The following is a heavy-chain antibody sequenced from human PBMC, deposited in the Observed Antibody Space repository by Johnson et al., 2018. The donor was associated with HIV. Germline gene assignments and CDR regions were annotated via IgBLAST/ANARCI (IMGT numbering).Heavy chain of an antibody. V-gene: IGHV3-20*04. Sequence: VQLVESGGGVVRPGGSLRLSCAASGFTFDDYGMSWVRQAPGKGLEWVSGINWHGGSTGYADSVKGRFPISRDNAKNSLYLQMNSLRVDEPALYYCARDRSPTFIATAGRDGSDIWGQGTMVSVSS. CDR3: ARDRSPTFIATAGRDGSDI. CDR2: INWHGGST. CDR1: GFTFDDYG. D-gene: IGHD6-13*01. J-gene: IGHJ3*02.